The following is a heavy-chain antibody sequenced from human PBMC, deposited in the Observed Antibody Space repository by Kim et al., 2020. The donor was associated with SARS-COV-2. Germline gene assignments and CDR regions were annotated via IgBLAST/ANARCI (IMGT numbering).Heavy chain of an antibody. V-gene: IGHV3-11*04. CDR3: ARGGGITMVRGVLYYYGMDV. D-gene: IGHD3-10*01. J-gene: IGHJ6*02. Sequence: RFTISRDNAKNALYLQMNSLSAEDTAVYYCARGGGITMVRGVLYYYGMDVWGQGTTVTVSS.